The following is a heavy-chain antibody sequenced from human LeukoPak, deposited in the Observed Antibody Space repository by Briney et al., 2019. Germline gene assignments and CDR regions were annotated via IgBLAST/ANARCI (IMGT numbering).Heavy chain of an antibody. D-gene: IGHD3-16*01. V-gene: IGHV1-2*02. CDR3: AREPPYNYGAKSRDAFDI. CDR2: INPNSGGT. Sequence: ASVKVSCKASGYTFTGYYMYWVRQAPGQGLEWMGWINPNSGGTNYAQKFQGRVTMTRDTSISTAYMELSRLRSDDTAVYYCAREPPYNYGAKSRDAFDIWGQGTMVTVSS. CDR1: GYTFTGYY. J-gene: IGHJ3*02.